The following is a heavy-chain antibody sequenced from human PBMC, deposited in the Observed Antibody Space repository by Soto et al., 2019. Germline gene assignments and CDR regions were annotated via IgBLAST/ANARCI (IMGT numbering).Heavy chain of an antibody. D-gene: IGHD3-3*01. CDR2: ISTSGST. J-gene: IGHJ6*02. CDR1: GGSVSSGSYY. Sequence: QVQLQESGPGLVKPSETLSLTRTVSGGSVSSGSYYWSWIRQPPGKGLEWIGYISTSGSTNYNPSLKSRVTTSVDTSKNQFSLKVSPVAAADTAVYYCARDARLLEWFPGDYYGMDVWGQGTTVTVSS. CDR3: ARDARLLEWFPGDYYGMDV. V-gene: IGHV4-61*01.